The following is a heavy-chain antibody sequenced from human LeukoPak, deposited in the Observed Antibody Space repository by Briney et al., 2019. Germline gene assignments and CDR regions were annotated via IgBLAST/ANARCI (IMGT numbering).Heavy chain of an antibody. CDR3: ARTLGYCSSTSCFRPGYYMDV. D-gene: IGHD2-2*01. V-gene: IGHV4-4*07. J-gene: IGHJ6*03. CDR2: IYTSGST. CDR1: GGSISSYY. Sequence: SETLSLTCTVSGGSISSYYWSWIRQPAGKGLEWIGRIYTSGSTNYNPSLKSRVTLSVDTSKNQFSLKLSSVTAADTAVYYCARTLGYCSSTSCFRPGYYMDVWGKGTTVTVSS.